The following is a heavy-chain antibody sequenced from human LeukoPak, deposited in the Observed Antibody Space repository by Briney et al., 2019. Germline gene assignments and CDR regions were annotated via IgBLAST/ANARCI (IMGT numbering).Heavy chain of an antibody. V-gene: IGHV3-30-3*01. D-gene: IGHD3-22*01. CDR1: GFTFSSYA. CDR2: ISYDGSNK. CDR3: AREGGYYDHWFDP. Sequence: GGSLRLSCAASGFTFSSYAMPWVRQAPGKGLEWVAVISYDGSNKYYADSVKGRFTISRDNSKNTLYLQMNSLRAEDTAVYYCAREGGYYDHWFDPWGQGTLVTVSS. J-gene: IGHJ5*02.